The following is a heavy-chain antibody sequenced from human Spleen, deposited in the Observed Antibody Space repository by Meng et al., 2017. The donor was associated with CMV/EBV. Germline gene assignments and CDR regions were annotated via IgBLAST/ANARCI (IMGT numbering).Heavy chain of an antibody. J-gene: IGHJ3*02. Sequence: GESLKISCAASGFTFSSYGMHWVRQAPGKGLEWVAVIWYDGSNKYYADSVKGRFTISRDNSKNTLYLQMNSLRAEDTAVYYCAEKYYYGSGSYAFDIWGQGTMVTVSS. V-gene: IGHV3-33*06. CDR1: GFTFSSYG. D-gene: IGHD3-10*01. CDR2: IWYDGSNK. CDR3: AEKYYYGSGSYAFDI.